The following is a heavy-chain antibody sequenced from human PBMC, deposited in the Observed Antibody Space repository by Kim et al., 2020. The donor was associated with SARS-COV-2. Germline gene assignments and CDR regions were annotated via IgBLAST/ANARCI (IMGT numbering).Heavy chain of an antibody. CDR1: GFTFRTSA. J-gene: IGHJ4*02. CDR3: VKDRIVTGFHDPFDY. V-gene: IGHV3-23*01. Sequence: GGSLRLSCAASGFTFRTSAMSWVRQAPGKGLEWVSVISGSGDITYYADSVRGRFTISRDNSKNTVDLQMNSLRAEDTAIYYFVKDRIVTGFHDPFDYWGQGTLVTVSS. CDR2: ISGSGDIT. D-gene: IGHD3-9*01.